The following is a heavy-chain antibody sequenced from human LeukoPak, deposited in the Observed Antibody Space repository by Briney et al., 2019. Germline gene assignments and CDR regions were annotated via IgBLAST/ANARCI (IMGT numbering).Heavy chain of an antibody. D-gene: IGHD6-19*01. V-gene: IGHV5-51*01. Sequence: GESLKISCKGSGYSFTSYWIGWVRQMPGKGLEWMGIIYPGDSDTRYSPSFQGQVTISADKSISTAYLQWSGPKASDTAMYYCASSRAVAGTPLDYWGQGTLVTVSS. CDR2: IYPGDSDT. CDR1: GYSFTSYW. CDR3: ASSRAVAGTPLDY. J-gene: IGHJ4*02.